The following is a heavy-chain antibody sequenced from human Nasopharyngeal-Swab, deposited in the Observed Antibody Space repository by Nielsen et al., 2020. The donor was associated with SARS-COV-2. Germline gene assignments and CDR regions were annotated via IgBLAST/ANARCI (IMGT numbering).Heavy chain of an antibody. V-gene: IGHV4-34*01. D-gene: IGHD6-19*01. CDR3: ARSGHSSGWYKVGNWFDP. J-gene: IGHJ5*02. CDR1: GGSFSGYY. CDR2: INHRGST. Sequence: SETLSLTCAVYGGSFSGYYWSWIRQPPGKGLEWIGEINHRGSTNYNPSLKSRVTISVDTSKNQFSLKLSSVTAADTAVYYCARSGHSSGWYKVGNWFDPWGQGTLVTVSS.